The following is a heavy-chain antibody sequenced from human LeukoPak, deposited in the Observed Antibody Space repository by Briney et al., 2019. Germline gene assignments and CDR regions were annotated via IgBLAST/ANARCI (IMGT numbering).Heavy chain of an antibody. CDR3: ARDRVAFGEPHYFDY. J-gene: IGHJ4*02. V-gene: IGHV3-7*01. CDR2: IKHDGSEQ. Sequence: GGSLRLSSAASGFTFSSFWMSWVRQTPGKGLEWVTNIKHDGSEQYYVDSVKGRFTISRDNAKNFVYLQMNRLRAEDTAVYYCARDRVAFGEPHYFDYWGQGALVTVSS. CDR1: GFTFSSFW. D-gene: IGHD3-10*01.